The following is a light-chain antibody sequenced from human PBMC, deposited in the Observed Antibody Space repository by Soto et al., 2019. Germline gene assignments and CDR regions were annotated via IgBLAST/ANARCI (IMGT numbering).Light chain of an antibody. J-gene: IGKJ5*01. V-gene: IGKV2D-29*01. CDR1: QSLLQSDGKTY. Sequence: DIVMTQTPLSLSVTPGQSASMSCKSSQSLLQSDGKTYLYWYLQKPGQPPQLLTYEVSRRLSGVSERISGSGSGTDFTLKISRVEAEDVGTYYCMQTIQLPITFGQGTRLESK. CDR2: EVS. CDR3: MQTIQLPIT.